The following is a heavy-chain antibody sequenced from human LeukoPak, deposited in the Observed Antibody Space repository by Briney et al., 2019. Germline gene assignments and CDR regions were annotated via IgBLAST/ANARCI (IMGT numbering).Heavy chain of an antibody. CDR2: INAGNGYT. V-gene: IGHV1-3*01. D-gene: IGHD2-15*01. Sequence: GASVKVSCKASGYSFTTYDMHWVRQAPGQSLEWMGWINAGNGYTKYSQEFQGRVTMTRDTSISTAYMELSRLRSDDTAVYYCARDLVYCSGGSCSVWGQGTLVTVSS. CDR3: ARDLVYCSGGSCSV. J-gene: IGHJ4*02. CDR1: GYSFTTYD.